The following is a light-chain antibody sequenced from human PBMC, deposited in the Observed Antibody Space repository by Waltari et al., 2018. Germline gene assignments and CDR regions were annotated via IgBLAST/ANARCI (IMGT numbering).Light chain of an antibody. CDR2: GAS. J-gene: IGKJ2*03. CDR1: QRFSSP. CDR3: QQYNNWPVRG. Sequence: EIVMTQSPATLSVSPGERATLSCRARQRFSSPLAWYQQKPGQAPRLLIYGASTRATGIPARFSGSGSGTDFTLTISSLQSEDFAVYYCQQYNNWPVRGFGQGTKLEIK. V-gene: IGKV3-15*01.